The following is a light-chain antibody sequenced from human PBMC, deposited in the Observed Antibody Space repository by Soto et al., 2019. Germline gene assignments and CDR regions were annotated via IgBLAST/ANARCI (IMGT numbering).Light chain of an antibody. Sequence: QSVLTQPASVSGSPGQSITISCTGTSSDVGGYNYVSWYQQHPGKAPKLMIYDVSNRPSGVSNRFSGSKSGNTASLTIFGLQAEDEADYYCSSYTSSSTPCVFGTGTKVTVL. V-gene: IGLV2-14*01. CDR2: DVS. CDR3: SSYTSSSTPCV. CDR1: SSDVGGYNY. J-gene: IGLJ1*01.